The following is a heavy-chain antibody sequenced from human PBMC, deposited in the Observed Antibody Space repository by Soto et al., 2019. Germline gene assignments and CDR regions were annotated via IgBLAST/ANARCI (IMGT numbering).Heavy chain of an antibody. CDR1: GFTVTNNY. D-gene: IGHD2-8*01. CDR3: ATTFCTDGSSCGFDY. J-gene: IGHJ4*02. CDR2: LYSDGST. V-gene: IGHV3-53*01. Sequence: LRLSCAASGFTVTNNYMSWVRQSPGKGLESVSVLYSDGSTNYADSVKGRFTISRDNPKNTLYLQMNSLRVEDTALYYCATTFCTDGSSCGFDYWGQGTLVTVSS.